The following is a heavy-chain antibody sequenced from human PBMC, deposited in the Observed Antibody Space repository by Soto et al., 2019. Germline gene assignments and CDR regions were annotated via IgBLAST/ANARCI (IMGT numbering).Heavy chain of an antibody. CDR1: GFTFSSYG. CDR3: AGWRMGGVDY. Sequence: QVQLVESGGGVVQPGRSLRLSCAASGFTFSSYGMHWVRQAPGKGLEWVAVIWSDGGNKYYADSVKGRFTISRDNSNNRQHLQMSRRGEEDAVVYYLAGWRMGGVDYWGQGTLVTVSS. J-gene: IGHJ4*02. CDR2: IWSDGGNK. V-gene: IGHV3-33*01. D-gene: IGHD3-16*01.